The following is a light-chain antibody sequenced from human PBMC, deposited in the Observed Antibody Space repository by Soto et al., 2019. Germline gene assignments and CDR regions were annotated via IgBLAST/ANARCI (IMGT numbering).Light chain of an antibody. CDR1: QSVSSSY. CDR3: QQYGSSPPYT. V-gene: IGKV3-20*01. CDR2: GAS. J-gene: IGKJ2*01. Sequence: EIVLTQSPGTLSLSPGERATLSCRASQSVSSSYLAWYQQKPGQAPRLLIYGASSRATGIPDRFSGSGSGTDFTLTISRLEPEDLSVYYCQQYGSSPPYTFGQGTKQEIK.